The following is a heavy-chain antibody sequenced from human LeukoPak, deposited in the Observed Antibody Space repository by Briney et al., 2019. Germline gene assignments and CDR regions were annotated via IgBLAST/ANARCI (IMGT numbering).Heavy chain of an antibody. D-gene: IGHD1/OR15-1a*01. CDR3: ARQRTIGTGWTYFDS. J-gene: IGHJ4*02. CDR2: FSYTGST. CDR1: GGSISTSY. Sequence: PSETLSLTCTVSGGSISTSYWTWIRQPPGKGLEWIGYFSYTGSTNYNPSFKSRVTMSVDTSKKKFSLKLTSVTAADTAVYYCARQRTIGTGWTYFDSWGQGTLVTVSS. V-gene: IGHV4-59*08.